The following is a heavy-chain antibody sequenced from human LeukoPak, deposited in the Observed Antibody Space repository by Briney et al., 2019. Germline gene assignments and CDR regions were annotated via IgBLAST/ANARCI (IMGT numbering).Heavy chain of an antibody. CDR1: GVSISSYY. D-gene: IGHD1-14*01. J-gene: IGHJ4*02. CDR2: IYYSGST. CDR3: ARDQRGSTGTFDY. Sequence: SETLSLTCTVSGVSISSYYWSWVRQPPGKGVEWVGYIYYSGSTNYNPSLKSRVTISVDTSKNQFSLKLSSVTAADTAVYYCARDQRGSTGTFDYWGQGTLVTVSS. V-gene: IGHV4-59*01.